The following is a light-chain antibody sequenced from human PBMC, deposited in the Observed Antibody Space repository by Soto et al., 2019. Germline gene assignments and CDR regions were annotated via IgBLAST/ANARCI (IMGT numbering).Light chain of an antibody. CDR3: QQHSGSLYT. CDR1: QSVSSSY. V-gene: IGKV3-20*01. J-gene: IGKJ1*01. Sequence: EIVLTQSPGTLSLSPGERATLSCRASQSVSSSYLAWYQQKRGQAPRLLIHGASNRATGIPDRFSGSGSGTDFTLTISSLEPEDFAVYYCQQHSGSLYTFGQGTKVEVK. CDR2: GAS.